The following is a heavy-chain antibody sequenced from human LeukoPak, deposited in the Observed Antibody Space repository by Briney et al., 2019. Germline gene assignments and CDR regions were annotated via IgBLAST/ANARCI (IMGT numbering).Heavy chain of an antibody. CDR3: VRETTEGAKDY. CDR2: ISSSSHYT. D-gene: IGHD1-14*01. CDR1: GFTFSGYA. V-gene: IGHV3-11*05. Sequence: GGSLRLSCAASGFTFSGYAMNWVRQAPGQGLAWVSYISSSSHYTNYVVSVRGRFIISRDNVKDSLYLQMNSLRVDDTAIYYCVRETTEGAKDYWGQGTQVTVSS. J-gene: IGHJ4*02.